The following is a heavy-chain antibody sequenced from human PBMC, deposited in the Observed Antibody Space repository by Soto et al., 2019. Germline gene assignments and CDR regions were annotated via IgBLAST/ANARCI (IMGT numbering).Heavy chain of an antibody. CDR1: GFTFSSYA. D-gene: IGHD2-21*02. Sequence: GGSLRLSCAASGFTFSSYAMSWVRQAPGKGLEWVSAISGSGGSTYYADSVKGRFTISRDNSKNTLYLQMNSLRAEDTAVYYCATNAYCGGDCFDAFDIWGQGTMVTVSS. J-gene: IGHJ3*02. CDR3: ATNAYCGGDCFDAFDI. V-gene: IGHV3-23*01. CDR2: ISGSGGST.